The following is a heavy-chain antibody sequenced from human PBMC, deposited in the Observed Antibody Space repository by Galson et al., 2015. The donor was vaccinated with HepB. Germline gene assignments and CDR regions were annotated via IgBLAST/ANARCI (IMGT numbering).Heavy chain of an antibody. CDR1: GYTFTSYN. V-gene: IGHV1-46*01. J-gene: IGHJ3*02. Sequence: SVKVSCKASGYTFTSYNIHWVRQAPGQGLEWMGIVYPTGGGTRYTQKFQGRVTMTRDRPTTTVYMELRSLTPEDTATYYCARDRGSGSYTFDIWGQGTMVSVSS. CDR3: ARDRGSGSYTFDI. CDR2: VYPTGGGT. D-gene: IGHD3-10*01.